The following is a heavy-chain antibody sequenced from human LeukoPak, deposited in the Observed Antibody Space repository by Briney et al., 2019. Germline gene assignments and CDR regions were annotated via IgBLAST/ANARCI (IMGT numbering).Heavy chain of an antibody. CDR3: ARDIGYSGFHLDY. CDR2: IWHDGSRK. Sequence: GGSLRLSCAASGFTFSSYSMNWVRQAPGKGLEWVSVIWHDGSRKEYGDSVRGRFTISRDNSKLYLQMNSLRAEDTAIYYCARDIGYSGFHLDYWGQGTPVTVSS. V-gene: IGHV3-33*08. D-gene: IGHD5-12*01. CDR1: GFTFSSYS. J-gene: IGHJ4*02.